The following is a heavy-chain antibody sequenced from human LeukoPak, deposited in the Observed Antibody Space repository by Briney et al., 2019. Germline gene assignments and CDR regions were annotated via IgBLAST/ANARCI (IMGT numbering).Heavy chain of an antibody. D-gene: IGHD5-24*01. CDR3: ARKKATDYYYYYYGMDV. J-gene: IGHJ6*02. CDR2: INSGGSST. Sequence: GGSLRLSCAASRFTFSSYWMHWVRQAPGKGLVWVSRINSGGSSTSYADSVKGRFTISRENAKNTLYLQMNSLRAEDTAVYYCARKKATDYYYYYYGMDVWGQGSTVT. V-gene: IGHV3-74*01. CDR1: RFTFSSYW.